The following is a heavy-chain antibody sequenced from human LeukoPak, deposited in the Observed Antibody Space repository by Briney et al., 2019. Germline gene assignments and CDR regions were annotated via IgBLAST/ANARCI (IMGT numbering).Heavy chain of an antibody. Sequence: GGSLRLACAASGFTFSSYWMHWVRQAPGKGLMWVSRINSDGSITNYADSVKGRFTISRDTDKNTLYLQMNSLRAEDTAVYYCARVRATFSPHFDNWGQGTLVTVSS. D-gene: IGHD5-12*01. J-gene: IGHJ4*02. CDR3: ARVRATFSPHFDN. CDR1: GFTFSSYW. CDR2: INSDGSIT. V-gene: IGHV3-74*01.